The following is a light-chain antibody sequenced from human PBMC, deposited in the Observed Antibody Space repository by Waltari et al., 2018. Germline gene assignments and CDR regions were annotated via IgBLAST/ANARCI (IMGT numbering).Light chain of an antibody. Sequence: QSALTQPASVSGSPGQSITISCSGTSNDIGSYNYISWYQQHPGRAPKLMIYDVSARPAGLSDRFSGSKSGNTASLSISGLQAEDEADYYCSSYTSSGTLVFGGGTKLTVL. J-gene: IGLJ2*01. V-gene: IGLV2-14*03. CDR1: SNDIGSYNY. CDR2: DVS. CDR3: SSYTSSGTLV.